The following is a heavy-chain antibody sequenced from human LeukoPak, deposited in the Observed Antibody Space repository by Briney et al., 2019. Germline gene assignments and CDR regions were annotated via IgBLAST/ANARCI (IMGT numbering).Heavy chain of an antibody. V-gene: IGHV3-30*18. J-gene: IGHJ4*02. CDR3: AKDPIRHYSGSGESITTYFFDY. CDR2: ISYDGSNK. D-gene: IGHD3-10*01. Sequence: QAGGSLRLSCAASRFTFSSYGMHWVRQAPGKGLEWVALISYDGSNKYYADSVKGRFTISRDNSKNTLYLQMNSLRAEDTAVYYCAKDPIRHYSGSGESITTYFFDYWGQGTLVTVSS. CDR1: RFTFSSYG.